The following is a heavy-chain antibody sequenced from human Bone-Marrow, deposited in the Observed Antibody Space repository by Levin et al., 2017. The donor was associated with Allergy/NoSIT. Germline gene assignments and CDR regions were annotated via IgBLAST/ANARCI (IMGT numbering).Heavy chain of an antibody. CDR1: GYRLTDLC. V-gene: IGHV1-24*01. CDR2: FDPENVKR. D-gene: IGHD3-3*01. J-gene: IGHJ4*02. Sequence: GESLKISCKVSGYRLTDLCMHWVRQAPGQGLEWMGGFDPENVKRVYSQKFKGRVVLTEATSSNTAYMEMTSLSSEDTAVYYCTTLELITTNPPSYFPSWGQGTLVIVSS. CDR3: TTLELITTNPPSYFPS.